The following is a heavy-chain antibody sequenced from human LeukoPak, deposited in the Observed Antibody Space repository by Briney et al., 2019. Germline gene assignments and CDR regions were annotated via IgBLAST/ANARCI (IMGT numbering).Heavy chain of an antibody. CDR1: GFTFDDYA. CDR3: AKDISVVATGPLLN. Sequence: GRSLRFSCAASGFTFDDYAMHWVRHAPGKGLEWVSGISWNSGSIGYADSVKGRFTISRDNAKNYLYLQMNSLRAEDTALYYCAKDISVVATGPLLNWGQGTLVTVSS. J-gene: IGHJ4*02. V-gene: IGHV3-9*01. D-gene: IGHD5-12*01. CDR2: ISWNSGSI.